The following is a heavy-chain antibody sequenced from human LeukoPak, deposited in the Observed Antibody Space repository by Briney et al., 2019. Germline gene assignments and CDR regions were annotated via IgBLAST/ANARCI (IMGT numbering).Heavy chain of an antibody. D-gene: IGHD2-2*02. Sequence: GGSLRLSCAASGFTFSDYYMSWIRQAPGKGLEWVSYISSSGSTIYYADSVKGRFTISRDNAKNSLYLQMNSLRAEDTAVYYCARDKSVVVPAAIQYYYYYYMDAWGKGTTVTVSS. J-gene: IGHJ6*03. CDR1: GFTFSDYY. V-gene: IGHV3-11*04. CDR2: ISSSGSTI. CDR3: ARDKSVVVPAAIQYYYYYYMDA.